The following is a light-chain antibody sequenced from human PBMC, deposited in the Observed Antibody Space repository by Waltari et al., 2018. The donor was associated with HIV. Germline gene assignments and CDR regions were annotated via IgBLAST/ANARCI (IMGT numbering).Light chain of an antibody. V-gene: IGKV3-20*01. CDR1: QSVGDNY. Sequence: EIVLTQSPGTLSLSPGERGSLPCRASQSVGDNYLAWYQQKPGQAPRLLIYGASSRATGIPDRFSGSGSGTDFTLSISGLEPEDVAVYYCQHFGSSHLTFGGGTKVEIK. CDR3: QHFGSSHLT. CDR2: GAS. J-gene: IGKJ4*01.